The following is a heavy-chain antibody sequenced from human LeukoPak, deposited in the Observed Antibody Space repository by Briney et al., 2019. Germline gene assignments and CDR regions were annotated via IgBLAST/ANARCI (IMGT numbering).Heavy chain of an antibody. D-gene: IGHD4-17*01. V-gene: IGHV3-23*01. Sequence: GGSLRLSCAASGFTFSYYAMTWVRQAPGKGLEWLTSISRSGDETYYADSVKGRFTISRDSSRNTLDLQMNSLRVEDTAVYYCARDLRSRAYWGQGTLVTVAS. CDR3: ARDLRSRAY. J-gene: IGHJ4*02. CDR1: GFTFSYYA. CDR2: ISRSGDET.